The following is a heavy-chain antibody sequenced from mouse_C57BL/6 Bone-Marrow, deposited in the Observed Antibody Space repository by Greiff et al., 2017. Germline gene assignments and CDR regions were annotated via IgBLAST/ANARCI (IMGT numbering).Heavy chain of an antibody. Sequence: VQLQQSGPVLVKPGASVKMSCKASGYTFTDYYMNWVKQSHGKSLEWIGVINPYNGGTSYNQKFKGKATLTVDKSSSTAYMELNSLTSEDSAVYYCARGIFITTVVATGYYAMDYWGQGTSVTVSS. CDR1: GYTFTDYY. V-gene: IGHV1-19*01. J-gene: IGHJ4*01. CDR3: ARGIFITTVVATGYYAMDY. D-gene: IGHD1-1*01. CDR2: INPYNGGT.